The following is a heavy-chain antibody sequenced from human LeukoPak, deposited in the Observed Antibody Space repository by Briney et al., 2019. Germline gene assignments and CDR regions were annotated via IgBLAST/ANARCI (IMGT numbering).Heavy chain of an antibody. CDR1: GGAFSSNLYY. CDR2: IYYSGDT. V-gene: IGHV4-39*07. CDR3: ARGTETGDAFDI. J-gene: IGHJ3*02. Sequence: SETLSLTCTVSGGAFSSNLYYCVWIRQSPGKGLEWIGSIYYSGDTHYNPSLKSRVTISVDTSKNQFSLKLSSVTAADTAVYYCARGTETGDAFDIWGQGTMVTVSS. D-gene: IGHD1-14*01.